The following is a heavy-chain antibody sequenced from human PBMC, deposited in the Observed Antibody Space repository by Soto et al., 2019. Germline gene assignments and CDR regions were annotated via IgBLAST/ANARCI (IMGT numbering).Heavy chain of an antibody. CDR3: AHSPDIVSTDAHGGFDS. J-gene: IGHJ3*02. CDR1: GFSLSTSGMR. Sequence: YGPTLVNPTQTVTLTCTLSGFSLSTSGMRVSWIRQPPGKALEWLARIDWDDDKFYSTSLKARLTISKDTSKNQVVLTLTNMVPEDAGTYYCAHSPDIVSTDAHGGFDSWGQGTTVTVSS. D-gene: IGHD5-12*01. V-gene: IGHV2-70*12. CDR2: IDWDDDK.